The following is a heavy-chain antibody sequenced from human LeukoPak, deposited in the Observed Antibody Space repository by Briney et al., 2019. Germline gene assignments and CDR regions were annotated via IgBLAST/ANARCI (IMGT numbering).Heavy chain of an antibody. CDR3: ARGFTIFGVVTFDY. J-gene: IGHJ4*02. CDR1: GYTFTNYA. V-gene: IGHV7-4-1*02. CDR2: INTNTGNP. D-gene: IGHD3-3*01. Sequence: GASVKVSCKASGYTFTNYAMNWVRQAPGQGLEWMGWINTNTGNPTYAQGFTGRFVFSLDTSVSTAYLQISSLKAEDTAVYYCARGFTIFGVVTFDYWGQGTLVTVSS.